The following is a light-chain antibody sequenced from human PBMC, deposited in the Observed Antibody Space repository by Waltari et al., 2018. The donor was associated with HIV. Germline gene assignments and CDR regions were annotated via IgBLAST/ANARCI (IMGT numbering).Light chain of an antibody. CDR2: EVS. Sequence: QSALTQPASVSGSPGQSIPISCTGTDPDVATYNYVSWFQHHPGKAPKLIISEVSNRPSGVSHRFSGSKSGNTASLIISGLQAEDEASYYCTSYTTTNTWVFGGGTNLTVL. CDR3: TSYTTTNTWV. CDR1: DPDVATYNY. V-gene: IGLV2-14*01. J-gene: IGLJ3*02.